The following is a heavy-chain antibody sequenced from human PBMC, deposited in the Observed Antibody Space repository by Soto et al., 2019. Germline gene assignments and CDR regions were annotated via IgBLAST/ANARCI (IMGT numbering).Heavy chain of an antibody. Sequence: EVQLLESGGHLVQPGGSLRLSCAAFGFTFTTYTMNWVRQAPGKGLEWVSGILAGGTTYYADSAKGRFTFSRDHSQNSVFLQMSSTRDEDTAIYYCAKDRQPAGIWTFDFWGQRTLLTVSS. J-gene: IGHJ4*02. D-gene: IGHD6-13*01. V-gene: IGHV3-23*01. CDR1: GFTFTTYT. CDR3: AKDRQPAGIWTFDF. CDR2: ILAGGTT.